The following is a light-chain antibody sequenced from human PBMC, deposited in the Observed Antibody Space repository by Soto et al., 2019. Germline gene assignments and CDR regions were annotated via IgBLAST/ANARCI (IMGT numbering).Light chain of an antibody. CDR3: CSYAGSRGLV. Sequence: QSALTQPASVSGSPGQSITISCTGTSSDVGAYKYVSWYQQHPGKAPKLIIYEVSKRPSGVSNRFSGSKSGNTASLTISGLQAEDEADYYCCSYAGSRGLVFGGGTKLT. J-gene: IGLJ2*01. V-gene: IGLV2-23*02. CDR2: EVS. CDR1: SSDVGAYKY.